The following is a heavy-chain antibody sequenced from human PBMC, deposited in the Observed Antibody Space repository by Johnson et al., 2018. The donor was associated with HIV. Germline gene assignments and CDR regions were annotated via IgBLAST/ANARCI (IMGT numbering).Heavy chain of an antibody. CDR1: GFTFSDYY. J-gene: IGHJ3*02. CDR2: ISSSRRTI. D-gene: IGHD1-26*01. CDR3: ARSIVGAIVDAFDM. V-gene: IGHV3-11*04. Sequence: VQLVESGGGLVKPGGSLRLSCAASGFTFSDYYMNWIRQAPGKGLEWVSYISSSRRTIYYADPAKGRFTISRDNAKNSLYLQMNSLRAEDTAVYYCARSIVGAIVDAFDMWGQATMVTVSS.